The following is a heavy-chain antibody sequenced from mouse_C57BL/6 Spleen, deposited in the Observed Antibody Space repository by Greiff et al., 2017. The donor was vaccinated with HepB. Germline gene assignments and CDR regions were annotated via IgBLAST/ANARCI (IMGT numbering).Heavy chain of an antibody. Sequence: EVKLMESGPGLVKPSQSLSLTCSVTGYSITSGYYWNWIRQFPGNKLEWMGYISYDGSNNYNPSLKNRISITRDTSKNQFFLKLNSVTTEDTATYYCARRDSNYFFDYWGQGTTLTVSS. D-gene: IGHD2-5*01. CDR1: GYSITSGYY. V-gene: IGHV3-6*01. J-gene: IGHJ2*01. CDR2: ISYDGSN. CDR3: ARRDSNYFFDY.